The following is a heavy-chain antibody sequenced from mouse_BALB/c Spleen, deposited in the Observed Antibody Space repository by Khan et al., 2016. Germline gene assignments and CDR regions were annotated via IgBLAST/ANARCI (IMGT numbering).Heavy chain of an antibody. D-gene: IGHD2-4*01. CDR2: ISSGGGST. Sequence: EVELVESGGGLVKPGGSLKLSCAASGFAFSSYDMSWVRQTPEKRLEWVAYISSGGGSTYYPDTVKGRFTISRDNAKNTLYLQMSSLKSEDTAMYYCARHYDYEGRYAMDYWSQGTSVTVSS. CDR3: ARHYDYEGRYAMDY. V-gene: IGHV5-12-1*01. CDR1: GFAFSSYD. J-gene: IGHJ4*01.